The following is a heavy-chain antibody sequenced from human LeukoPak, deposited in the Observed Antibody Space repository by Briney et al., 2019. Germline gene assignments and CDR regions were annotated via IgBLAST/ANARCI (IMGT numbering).Heavy chain of an antibody. V-gene: IGHV4-59*08. D-gene: IGHD3-22*01. CDR2: IYYSGST. CDR1: GGSISSYY. J-gene: IGHJ4*02. CDR3: ARRYYDSSGYYTDYFDY. Sequence: SETLSLTCTVSGGSISSYYWSWIRQPPGKGLEWIGYIYYSGSTYYNPSLKSRVTISVDTSKNQFSLKLSSVTAADTAVYYCARRYYDSSGYYTDYFDYWGQGTLVTVSS.